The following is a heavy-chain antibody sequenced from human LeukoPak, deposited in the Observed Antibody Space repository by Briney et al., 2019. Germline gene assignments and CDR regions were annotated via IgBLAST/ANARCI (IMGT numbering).Heavy chain of an antibody. V-gene: IGHV3-30*18. CDR1: GFTFSSYG. Sequence: GGSLRLSCAASGFTFSSYGMHWVRQAPGKGLEWVAVISYDGGNKYYADSVKGRFTISRDNSKNTLYLQMNSLRAEDTAVYYCAKNGGSGYYFVAFDIWGQGTMVTVSS. CDR3: AKNGGSGYYFVAFDI. CDR2: ISYDGGNK. J-gene: IGHJ3*02. D-gene: IGHD3-22*01.